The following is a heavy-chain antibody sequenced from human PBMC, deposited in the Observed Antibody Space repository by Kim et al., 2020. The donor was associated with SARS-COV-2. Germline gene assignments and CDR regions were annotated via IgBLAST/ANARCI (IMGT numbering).Heavy chain of an antibody. D-gene: IGHD6-19*01. J-gene: IGHJ4*02. CDR3: ARDNGLNSGWLYYFDY. V-gene: IGHV3-48*03. Sequence: SVKGRFTISRDNAESLLCLQMNSLRAEDTGVYFCARDNGLNSGWLYYFDYWGQGTLVTVSS.